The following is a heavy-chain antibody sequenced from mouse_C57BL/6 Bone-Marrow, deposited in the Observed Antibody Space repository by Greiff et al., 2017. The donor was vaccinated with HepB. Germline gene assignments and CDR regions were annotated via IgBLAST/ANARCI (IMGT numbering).Heavy chain of an antibody. CDR3: TSYGNYAYFDY. D-gene: IGHD2-1*01. CDR1: GFNIKDDY. Sequence: EVQVVESGAELVRPGASVKLSCTASGFNIKDDYMHWVKQRPEQGLEWIGWVDPENGDTEYASKFQGKATITADTSSNTAYLQLSSLTSEDTAVYYCTSYGNYAYFDYWGQGTTLTVSS. CDR2: VDPENGDT. V-gene: IGHV14-4*01. J-gene: IGHJ2*01.